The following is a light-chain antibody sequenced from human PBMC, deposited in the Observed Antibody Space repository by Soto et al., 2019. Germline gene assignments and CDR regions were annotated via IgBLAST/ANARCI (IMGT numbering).Light chain of an antibody. CDR1: SSNIGSYT. CDR2: SNN. Sequence: QSVLTQPPSASGTPGQRVTISCSGSSSNIGSYTVNWYQQLPGTAPKLLIYSNNQRPSGVPDRFSGSKSGTSVSLAISGLQSDDEADNYCAAWDDGLKGVVVVGGTEVTV. V-gene: IGLV1-44*01. CDR3: AAWDDGLKGVV. J-gene: IGLJ2*01.